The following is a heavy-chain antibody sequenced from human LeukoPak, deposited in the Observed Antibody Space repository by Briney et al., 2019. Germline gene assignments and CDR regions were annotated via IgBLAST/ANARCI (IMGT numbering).Heavy chain of an antibody. V-gene: IGHV3-21*01. CDR3: ARESGSGSFDY. CDR2: ISSSSSYI. CDR1: GFTFSSYS. D-gene: IGHD3-10*01. Sequence: GGSLRLSCAASGFTFSSYSMNWVRQAPGKRLEWVSSISSSSSYIYYADSVKGRFTISRDNAKNSLYLQMNSLRAEDTAVYYCARESGSGSFDYWGQGTLVTVSS. J-gene: IGHJ4*02.